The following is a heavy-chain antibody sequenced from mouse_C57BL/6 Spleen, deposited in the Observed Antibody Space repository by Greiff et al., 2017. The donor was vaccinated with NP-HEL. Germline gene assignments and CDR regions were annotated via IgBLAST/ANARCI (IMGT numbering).Heavy chain of an antibody. CDR1: GYAFTNYL. CDR2: INPGSGGT. J-gene: IGHJ2*01. V-gene: IGHV1-54*01. Sequence: QVQLQQSGAELVRPGTSVKVSCKASGYAFTNYLIEWVKQRPGQGLEWIGVINPGSGGTNYNEKFKGKATLTADKSSSTAYMQRSSLTAEDSAVYFCARAVVASYYFDYWGQGTTLTVSS. D-gene: IGHD1-1*01. CDR3: ARAVVASYYFDY.